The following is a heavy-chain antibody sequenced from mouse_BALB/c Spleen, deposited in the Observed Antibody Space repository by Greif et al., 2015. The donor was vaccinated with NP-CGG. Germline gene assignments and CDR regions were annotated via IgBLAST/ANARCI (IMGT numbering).Heavy chain of an antibody. CDR2: IDPSDSYT. CDR1: GYTLTSYW. CDR3: ARKDNRGYAMDY. D-gene: IGHD1-3*01. V-gene: IGHV1-69*02. J-gene: IGHJ4*01. Sequence: QVQLKQSGAELVKPGASVKLSCKASGYTLTSYWMHWVKQRPGQGLEWIGEIDPSDSYTNYNQKFKGKATLTVDKSSSTAYMQLSSLTSEDSAVYYCARKDNRGYAMDYWGQGSSVTVSS.